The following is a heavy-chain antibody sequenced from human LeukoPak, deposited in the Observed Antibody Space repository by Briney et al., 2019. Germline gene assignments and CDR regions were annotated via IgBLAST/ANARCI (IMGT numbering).Heavy chain of an antibody. V-gene: IGHV3-23*01. J-gene: IGHJ5*02. Sequence: GGSLRLSCAASGFTFSDYGMTWVRQAPGKGLEWVSPISDSGGSTHYADSVKGRFPISRDNSKNTLYLQMNSPRADDTAVYYCAKISSGWYPAWFDPWGQGTLVTVSS. D-gene: IGHD6-19*01. CDR3: AKISSGWYPAWFDP. CDR1: GFTFSDYG. CDR2: ISDSGGST.